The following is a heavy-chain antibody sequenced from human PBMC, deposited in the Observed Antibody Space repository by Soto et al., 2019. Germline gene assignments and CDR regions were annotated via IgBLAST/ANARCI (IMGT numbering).Heavy chain of an antibody. V-gene: IGHV3-33*01. J-gene: IGHJ6*03. CDR3: ARTPYNWNYYYYYYMDV. CDR1: GFTFSSYG. CDR2: IWYDGSNK. Sequence: VGSLRLSCAASGFTFSSYGMHWVRQAPGKGLEWVAVIWYDGSNKYYADSVKGRFTISRDNSKNTLYLQMNSLRAEDTAVYYCARTPYNWNYYYYYYMDVWGKGTTVTVSS. D-gene: IGHD1-20*01.